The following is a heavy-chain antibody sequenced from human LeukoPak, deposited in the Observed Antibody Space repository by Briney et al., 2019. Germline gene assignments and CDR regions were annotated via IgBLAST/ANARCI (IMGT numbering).Heavy chain of an antibody. V-gene: IGHV3-48*01. Sequence: GGSLRLSCVASGFTFSSYSMNWVRQAPGKGLEWVSYISSSSSTIYYADSVKGRFTISRDNAKNSLYLQMNSLRAEDTAVYYCARDRCSSTSCYWENWFDPWGQGTLVTVSS. CDR1: GFTFSSYS. CDR2: ISSSSSTI. CDR3: ARDRCSSTSCYWENWFDP. J-gene: IGHJ5*02. D-gene: IGHD2-2*01.